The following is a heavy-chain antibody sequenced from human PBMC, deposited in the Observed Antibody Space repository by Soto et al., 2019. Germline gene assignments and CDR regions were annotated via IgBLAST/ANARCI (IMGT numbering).Heavy chain of an antibody. V-gene: IGHV4-34*01. D-gene: IGHD3-10*01. CDR1: GGSFSGYY. J-gene: IGHJ6*02. Sequence: SDTLSLTSAVYGGSFSGYYWSWIRQPPGKGLEWIGEINHSGSTNYNPSLKSRVTISVDTSKNQFSLKLSSVTAADTAVYYCARGLYYYGSGSYGFRYYYGMDVWGQGTTVT. CDR2: INHSGST. CDR3: ARGLYYYGSGSYGFRYYYGMDV.